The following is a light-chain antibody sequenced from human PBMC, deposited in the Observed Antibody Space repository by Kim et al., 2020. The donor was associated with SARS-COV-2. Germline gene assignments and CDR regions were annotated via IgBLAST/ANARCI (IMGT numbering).Light chain of an antibody. CDR3: QAWDSSYVV. CDR2: QDS. V-gene: IGLV3-1*01. Sequence: SYELTQPPSVSVSPGQTASITCSGDKLGDKYACWYQQKPGQSPVLVIYQDSKRPSGIPERFSGSNSGNTATLTISGTQAMDEADYYCQAWDSSYVVFVGG. CDR1: KLGDKY. J-gene: IGLJ2*01.